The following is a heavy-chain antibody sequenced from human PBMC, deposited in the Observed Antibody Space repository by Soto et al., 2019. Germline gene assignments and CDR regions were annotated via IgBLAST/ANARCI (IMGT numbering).Heavy chain of an antibody. D-gene: IGHD1-26*01. J-gene: IGHJ4*02. CDR2: AHHSGRT. CDR1: GGSMTSSNW. CDR3: ARSEATGLDY. Sequence: QVQLQESGPGLVKPSGTLSLTCTVSGGSMTSSNWWNWVRQSPGKGLEWIGEAHHSGRTNYNPSLKSRFTISVHKSKNHFSLKLSSVTAADTAVYYCARSEATGLDYWGQGTLVTVSS. V-gene: IGHV4-4*02.